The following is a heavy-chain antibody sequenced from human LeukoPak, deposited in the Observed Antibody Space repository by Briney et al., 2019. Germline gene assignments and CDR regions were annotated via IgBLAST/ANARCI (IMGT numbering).Heavy chain of an antibody. D-gene: IGHD4-23*01. CDR3: AKGDYGGDFRYFDY. V-gene: IGHV3-23*01. CDR1: GFTFSNYA. CDR2: ISGNGDST. Sequence: GGSLRLSCAASGFTFSNYAMSWVRQAPGRGLEWVSAISGNGDSTYYADSVKGRFTISRDNSKNTLFLQMSSLRAEDTAVYYCAKGDYGGDFRYFDYWGQGTLVTVSS. J-gene: IGHJ4*02.